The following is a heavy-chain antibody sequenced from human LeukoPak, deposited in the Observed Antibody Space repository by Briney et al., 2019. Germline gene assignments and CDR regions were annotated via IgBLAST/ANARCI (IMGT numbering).Heavy chain of an antibody. CDR3: ARDHDIVVVPAAIDY. CDR1: GFTFSSYS. J-gene: IGHJ4*02. Sequence: GGSLRLSCAASGFTFSSYSMNWVRQAPGKGLEWVSSISSSSSYIYYADSVKGRFTISRGNAKNSLYLQMNSLRAEDTAVYYCARDHDIVVVPAAIDYWGQGTLVTVSS. V-gene: IGHV3-21*01. CDR2: ISSSSSYI. D-gene: IGHD2-2*01.